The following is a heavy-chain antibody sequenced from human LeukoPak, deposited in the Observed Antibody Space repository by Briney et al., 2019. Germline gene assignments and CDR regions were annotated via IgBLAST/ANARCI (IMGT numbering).Heavy chain of an antibody. J-gene: IGHJ4*02. Sequence: PGGSLRLSCAASGFTFSSYAMSWVRQAPGKGLEWVSAISGSGGSTYYADSVRGRFTISRDNSKNTLYLHMNSLRAEDTAVYYCAKGGSGSYSGFDYWGQGTLVTVSS. CDR3: AKGGSGSYSGFDY. D-gene: IGHD1-26*01. CDR2: ISGSGGST. CDR1: GFTFSSYA. V-gene: IGHV3-23*01.